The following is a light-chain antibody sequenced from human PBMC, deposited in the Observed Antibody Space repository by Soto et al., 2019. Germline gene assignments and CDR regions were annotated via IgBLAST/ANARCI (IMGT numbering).Light chain of an antibody. J-gene: IGKJ2*01. Sequence: DIQLTQSPIFLSASVGDRVTISCRASQAIVNYLAWYQQKPGKAPNLLIFGASTLQSGVPSRFSGSGSGTEFTLTISSRQPEDFATYYCQQLNSHPRTFGQGTKLEIK. CDR3: QQLNSHPRT. CDR2: GAS. CDR1: QAIVNY. V-gene: IGKV1-9*01.